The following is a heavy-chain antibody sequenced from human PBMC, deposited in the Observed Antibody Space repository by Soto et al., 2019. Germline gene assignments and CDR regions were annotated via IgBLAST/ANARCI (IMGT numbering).Heavy chain of an antibody. CDR1: GGSFSGYA. J-gene: IGHJ4*02. V-gene: IGHV4-34*01. D-gene: IGHD6-19*01. Sequence: QVQLQQWGAGLLRPSETLSLTCAVYGGSFSGYAWSWIRQPPGKGLEWTGEINQSGNTKYNPSLKSRVTMSVDTSKNQFSLKLSSVTAADTAVYYCARGLRQWLVRVLNFWGQGTLVTVSS. CDR2: INQSGNT. CDR3: ARGLRQWLVRVLNF.